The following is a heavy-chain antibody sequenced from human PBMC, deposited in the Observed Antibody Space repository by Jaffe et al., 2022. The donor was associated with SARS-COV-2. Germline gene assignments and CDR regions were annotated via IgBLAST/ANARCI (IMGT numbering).Heavy chain of an antibody. D-gene: IGHD2-21*02. CDR1: GYTFTGFY. J-gene: IGHJ6*02. CDR2: MNPNNGGT. V-gene: IGHV1-2*02. Sequence: QVQLVQSGAEVKKPGASVKVSCEASGYTFTGFYIHWVRQAPGQGLEWMGWMNPNNGGTNYARKFQGRVTMTRDPSINRVYMELSSLTSDDSAVYYCAREGGSLYCGGGDCRFYGLDVWGQGTTVTVSS. CDR3: AREGGSLYCGGGDCRFYGLDV.